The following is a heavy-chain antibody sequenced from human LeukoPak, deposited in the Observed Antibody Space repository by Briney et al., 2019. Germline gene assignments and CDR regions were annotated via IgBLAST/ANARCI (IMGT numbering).Heavy chain of an antibody. D-gene: IGHD1-26*01. CDR3: ARESGGDLGEAFDI. CDR1: GFTFSSYG. CDR2: ISYDGSNK. Sequence: PGGSLRLSCAASGFTFSSYGMHWVRQAPGKGLEWVAVISYDGSNKYYADSVKGRFTISRDNSKNTLYLQMNSLRAEDTAVYYCARESGGDLGEAFDIWGQGTMVTVS. J-gene: IGHJ3*02. V-gene: IGHV3-30*03.